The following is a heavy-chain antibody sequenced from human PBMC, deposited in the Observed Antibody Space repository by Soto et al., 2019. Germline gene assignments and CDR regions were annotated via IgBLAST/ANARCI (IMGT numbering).Heavy chain of an antibody. CDR1: GFTFSSYS. CDR3: ASIIAAADNNWFDP. Sequence: VGSLRLSCAASGFTFSSYSMNWVRQAPGKGLEWVSSISSSSSYIYYADSVKGRFTISRDNAKNSLYLQMNSLRAEDTAVYYCASIIAAADNNWFDPWGQGTLVTVSS. CDR2: ISSSSSYI. J-gene: IGHJ5*02. D-gene: IGHD6-13*01. V-gene: IGHV3-21*01.